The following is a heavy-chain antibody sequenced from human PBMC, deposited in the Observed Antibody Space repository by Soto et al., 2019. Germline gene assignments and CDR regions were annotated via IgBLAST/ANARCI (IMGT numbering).Heavy chain of an antibody. CDR1: GGSMSEYF. CDR3: ARDGYDGSGSPYPAY. V-gene: IGHV4-59*01. Sequence: SETLCLTCSVSGGSMSEYFWSWIRQSPGKGLEWIGYIYYLGSTDYNPSLKSRVTISVDTSKRQFSLRLTSVTAADTAVYYCARDGYDGSGSPYPAYWGPGTQVTVSS. J-gene: IGHJ4*02. D-gene: IGHD3-10*01. CDR2: IYYLGST.